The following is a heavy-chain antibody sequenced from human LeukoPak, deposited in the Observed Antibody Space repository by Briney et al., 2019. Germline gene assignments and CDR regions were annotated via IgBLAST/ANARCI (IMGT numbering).Heavy chain of an antibody. CDR3: ARGLPIPAAMWEIYYYYMDV. D-gene: IGHD2-2*01. V-gene: IGHV6-1*01. CDR2: TYYRSKWYN. CDR1: GDSVSSNSAA. Sequence: SQTLSLTCAISGDSVSSNSAAWNWIRQSPSRGLEWLGRTYYRSKWYNDYAVSVKSRITINPDTSKNQFSLQLNSVTPEDTAVYYCARGLPIPAAMWEIYYYYMDVWGKGTTVTVSS. J-gene: IGHJ6*03.